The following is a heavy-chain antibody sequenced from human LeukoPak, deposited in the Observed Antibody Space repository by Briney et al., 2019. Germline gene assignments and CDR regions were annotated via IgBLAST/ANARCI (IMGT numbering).Heavy chain of an antibody. V-gene: IGHV3-33*01. CDR3: ARDPGDCSSTSCSAEG. D-gene: IGHD2-2*01. CDR2: IWYDGSNK. Sequence: GRSLRLSCAASGFTFSSYGMHWVRQAPGKGLEWVAVIWYDGSNKYYADSVKGRFTISRDNSKNTLYLQMNSLRAEDTAVYYCARDPGDCSSTSCSAEGWGQGTLVTVSS. J-gene: IGHJ4*02. CDR1: GFTFSSYG.